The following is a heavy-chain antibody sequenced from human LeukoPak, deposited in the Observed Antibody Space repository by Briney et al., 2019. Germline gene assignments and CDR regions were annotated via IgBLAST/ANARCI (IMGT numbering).Heavy chain of an antibody. J-gene: IGHJ3*01. V-gene: IGHV4-39*01. Sequence: SETLSLTCTVSGGSISSSSYYWGWIRQPPGKGLEWIGSIYYSGSTNYNPSLKSRVTISVDPSQNHFSLTLNSVTAADTAVYFCARQRPRTISDNSVYTPYEAFDVWGQGTVVTVSS. CDR1: GGSISSSSYY. CDR2: IYYSGST. D-gene: IGHD3-22*01. CDR3: ARQRPRTISDNSVYTPYEAFDV.